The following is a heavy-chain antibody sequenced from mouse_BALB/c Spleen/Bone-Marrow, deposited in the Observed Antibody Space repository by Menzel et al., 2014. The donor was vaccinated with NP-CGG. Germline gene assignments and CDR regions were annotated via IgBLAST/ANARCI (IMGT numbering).Heavy chain of an antibody. CDR1: GFTFSSFG. V-gene: IGHV5-17*02. CDR2: ISSGSSTI. J-gene: IGHJ3*01. Sequence: EVMLVESGGGLVQPGGSRKLSCAASGFTFSSFGMHWVRQAPEKGLEWVAHISSGSSTIYYADTVKGRFHISRDNPKNTLFLQMTSLRSEDTAMYYCARGGNFAWFAYWGQGTLVTVSA. D-gene: IGHD2-1*01. CDR3: ARGGNFAWFAY.